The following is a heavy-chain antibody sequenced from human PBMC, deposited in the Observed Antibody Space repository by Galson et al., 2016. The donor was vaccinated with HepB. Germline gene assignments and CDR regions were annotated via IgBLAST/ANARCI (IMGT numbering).Heavy chain of an antibody. V-gene: IGHV3-7*01. CDR1: EFTFSSYW. D-gene: IGHD2-15*01. Sequence: SGAEVKKTGESLKISCAASEFTFSSYWMIWVRQSPGQRLEWVANIKQDGSEKYYVDSVKGRFTISRDNAKNSLYLQMNSLRAEDTAVYYCARCSGGSCWLWAFDIWGQGTRVTVSS. CDR3: ARCSGGSCWLWAFDI. J-gene: IGHJ3*02. CDR2: IKQDGSEK.